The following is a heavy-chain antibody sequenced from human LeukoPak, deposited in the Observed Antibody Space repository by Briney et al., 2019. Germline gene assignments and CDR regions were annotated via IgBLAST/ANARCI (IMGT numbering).Heavy chain of an antibody. J-gene: IGHJ1*01. CDR2: ISWNSGSI. CDR3: AAGAYDSSEYFQH. CDR1: GFTFDDYA. Sequence: GGSLRLSCAASGFTFDDYAMPWVRQAPGKGLEWVSGISWNSGSIGYADSVKGRFTISRDNAKNSLYLQMNSLRAEDAALYYCAAGAYDSSEYFQHWGQGTLVTVSS. D-gene: IGHD3-16*01. V-gene: IGHV3-9*01.